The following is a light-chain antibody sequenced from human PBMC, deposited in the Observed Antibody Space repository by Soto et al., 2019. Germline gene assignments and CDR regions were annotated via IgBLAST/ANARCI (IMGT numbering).Light chain of an antibody. V-gene: IGLV2-11*01. CDR3: CSYAGSYTWV. J-gene: IGLJ1*01. CDR2: DVS. Sequence: QSALTPPRSVSGSPGQSVTISCTGTSSDVGAYNFVSWYQQHPGKAPKLMIYDVSKRPSGVPDRFSGSQSGNAASLTISGLQAEDEADYYCCSYAGSYTWVFGTGTKLTVL. CDR1: SSDVGAYNF.